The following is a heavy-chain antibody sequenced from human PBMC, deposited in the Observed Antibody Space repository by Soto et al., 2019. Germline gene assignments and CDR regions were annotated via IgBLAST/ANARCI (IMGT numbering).Heavy chain of an antibody. CDR3: AKKMGISY. J-gene: IGHJ4*02. D-gene: IGHD7-27*01. CDR2: ISYDGTKK. CDR1: GFTFSDYG. V-gene: IGHV3-30*18. Sequence: GGSLRLSCASSGFTFSDYGIHWVRQSPGKGLEWVAVISYDGTKKYYADSVRGRFTISRDNSKNTLFLQMNSLRIEDTAVYYCAKKMGISYWGQGTLVTVS.